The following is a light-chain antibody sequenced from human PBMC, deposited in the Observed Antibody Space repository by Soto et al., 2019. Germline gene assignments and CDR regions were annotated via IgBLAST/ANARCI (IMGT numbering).Light chain of an antibody. CDR3: QQYDDSIT. CDR1: QSVSSYY. Sequence: EIVLTQSPDTLSLSPGESAILSCRASQSVSSYYVAWYQQKPGRAPRLLIYGASNRATGIPDRFSGSGSGTDFTLTISRLEPEDFAVFYCQQYDDSITFGQGTLLEIE. J-gene: IGKJ5*01. V-gene: IGKV3-20*01. CDR2: GAS.